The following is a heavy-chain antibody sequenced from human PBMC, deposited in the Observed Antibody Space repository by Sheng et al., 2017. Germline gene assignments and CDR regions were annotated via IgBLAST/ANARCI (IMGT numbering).Heavy chain of an antibody. CDR2: INHSGST. V-gene: IGHV4-34*01. Sequence: QVQLQQWGAGLLKPSETLSLTCAVYGGSFSGYYWSWIRQPPGKGLEWIGEINHSGSTNYNPSLKSRVTISVDTSKNQFSLKLSSVTAADTAVYYCARGTYYYDSSGYYSSEEPFLSGKNFDYWAREPWSPSPQ. D-gene: IGHD3-22*01. CDR3: ARGTYYYDSSGYYSSEEPFLSGKNFDY. J-gene: IGHJ4*02. CDR1: GGSFSGYY.